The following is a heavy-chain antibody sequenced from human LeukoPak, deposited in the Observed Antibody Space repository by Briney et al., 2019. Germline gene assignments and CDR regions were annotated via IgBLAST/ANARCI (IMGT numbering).Heavy chain of an antibody. D-gene: IGHD3-22*01. CDR3: ARVGDYYDSSGYYSDH. J-gene: IGHJ4*02. V-gene: IGHV1-69*02. CDR1: GGTFSSYT. CDR2: IIPILGIA. Sequence: SVKVSCKASGGTFSSYTISWVRQAPGQGLEWMGRIIPILGIANYAQKFQGRVTITADKSTSTAYMELSSLRSEDTAVYYCARVGDYYDSSGYYSDHWGQGTLVTVSS.